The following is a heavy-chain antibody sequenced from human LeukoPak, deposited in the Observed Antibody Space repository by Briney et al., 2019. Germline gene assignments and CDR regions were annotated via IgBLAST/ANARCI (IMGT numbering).Heavy chain of an antibody. CDR2: MNPNSGNT. CDR1: GYTFTSYD. CDR3: ARSSIGSSGGGFDP. J-gene: IGHJ5*02. V-gene: IGHV1-8*01. D-gene: IGHD3-22*01. Sequence: ASVKVSCKASGYTFTSYDINWVRQATGQGLEWMGWMNPNSGNTGYAQKFQGRVTMTRNTSISTAYMELSSLRSEDTAMYYCARSSIGSSGGGFDPWGQGTLVTVSS.